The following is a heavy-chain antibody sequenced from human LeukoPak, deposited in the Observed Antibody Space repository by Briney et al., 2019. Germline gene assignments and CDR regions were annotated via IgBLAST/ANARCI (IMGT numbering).Heavy chain of an antibody. CDR1: GYTFTGYY. CDR3: ASLIGFDDSDY. Sequence: ASVKVSCKASGYTFTGYYIHWVRQAPGQGLEWMGWINPDSGGTNYAQKFQGRVTMTRDTSIRTAYMELSRLRSDDTAVYYCASLIGFDDSDYWGQGTLVTVSS. D-gene: IGHD3-10*01. CDR2: INPDSGGT. V-gene: IGHV1-2*02. J-gene: IGHJ4*02.